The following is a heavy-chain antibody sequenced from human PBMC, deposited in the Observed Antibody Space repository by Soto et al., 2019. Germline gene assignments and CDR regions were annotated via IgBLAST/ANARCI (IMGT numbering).Heavy chain of an antibody. J-gene: IGHJ4*02. CDR2: INAGNGNT. CDR1: GYTFTSYA. V-gene: IGHV1-3*01. CDR3: ARTSSGWYRGEYYFDY. D-gene: IGHD6-19*01. Sequence: ASVKVSCKASGYTFTSYAMHWVRQAPGQRLEWMGWINAGNGNTKYSQKFQGRVTITRDTSASTAYMELSSLRSEDTAVYYCARTSSGWYRGEYYFDYWGQGTLVTVSS.